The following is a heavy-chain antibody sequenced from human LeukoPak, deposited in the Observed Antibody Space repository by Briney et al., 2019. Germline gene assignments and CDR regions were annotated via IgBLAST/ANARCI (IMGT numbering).Heavy chain of an antibody. J-gene: IGHJ6*02. D-gene: IGHD6-13*01. CDR1: GFTFSSYS. CDR3: ARVVAAGTPYYYYYYGMDV. V-gene: IGHV3-53*04. Sequence: GGSLRLSCAASGFTFSSYSMNWVRQAPGKGLEWVSVIYSGGSTYYADSVKGRFTISRHNSKNTLYLQMSSLRAKDTAVYYCARVVAAGTPYYYYYYGMDVWGQGTTVTVSS. CDR2: IYSGGST.